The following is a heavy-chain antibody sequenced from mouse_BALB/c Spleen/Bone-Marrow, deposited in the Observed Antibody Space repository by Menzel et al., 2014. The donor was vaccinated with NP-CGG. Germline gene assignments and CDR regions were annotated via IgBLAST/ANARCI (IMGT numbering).Heavy chain of an antibody. J-gene: IGHJ4*01. Sequence: QVHVKQSGAELMKPGASVKISCKVTGYTFSNYWIEWIKQRPGHGLEWIGEILPGSGSSNYNEKLKGKATFTADTSSNTAYMQLSSLTSEDSAVYYCARTADGYYYAMDYWGQGTSVTVSS. CDR2: ILPGSGSS. CDR1: GYTFSNYW. D-gene: IGHD2-3*01. V-gene: IGHV1-9*01. CDR3: ARTADGYYYAMDY.